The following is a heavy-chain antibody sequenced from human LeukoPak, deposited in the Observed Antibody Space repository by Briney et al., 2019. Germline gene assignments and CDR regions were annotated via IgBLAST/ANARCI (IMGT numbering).Heavy chain of an antibody. J-gene: IGHJ4*02. Sequence: SETLSLTCTVSGYSISSGYYWGWIRQPPGKGLEWIGSIYHSGSTYYNPSLKSRVTISVDTSKNQFSLKLSSVTAADTAVYYCARVDHSSGWYAGPDYWGQGTLVTVSS. CDR1: GYSISSGYY. CDR2: IYHSGST. CDR3: ARVDHSSGWYAGPDY. D-gene: IGHD6-19*01. V-gene: IGHV4-38-2*02.